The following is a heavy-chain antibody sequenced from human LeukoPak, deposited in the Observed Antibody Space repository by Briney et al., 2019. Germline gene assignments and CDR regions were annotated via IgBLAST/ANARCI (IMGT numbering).Heavy chain of an antibody. J-gene: IGHJ4*02. V-gene: IGHV4-30-2*01. CDR2: IYHRGST. CDR1: GGSISSGGYS. D-gene: IGHD1-1*01. Sequence: PSETLSLTCAVSGGSISSGGYSWSWIRQPPGKGLEWIGYIYHRGSTYYNPSLKSRVTISVDRSKNQFSLKLSSVTAADTAVYYCARGTTYRTNYFDYWGQGTLVTVSS. CDR3: ARGTTYRTNYFDY.